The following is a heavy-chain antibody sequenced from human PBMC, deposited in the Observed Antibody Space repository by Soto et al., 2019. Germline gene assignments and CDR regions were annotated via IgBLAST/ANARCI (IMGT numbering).Heavy chain of an antibody. CDR2: ISSSGESI. J-gene: IGHJ4*02. CDR1: GFNFSDYY. Sequence: PGGSLRLSCVASGFNFSDYYMSWIRQTPGTGLEWLSYISSSGESIYYSDSVKGRFTVSRDTAKKSLFLQMNSLRDDDTATYYCARLLKGSLVTAWGQGTRVTVSS. CDR3: ARLLKGSLVTA. V-gene: IGHV3-11*04. D-gene: IGHD2-21*02.